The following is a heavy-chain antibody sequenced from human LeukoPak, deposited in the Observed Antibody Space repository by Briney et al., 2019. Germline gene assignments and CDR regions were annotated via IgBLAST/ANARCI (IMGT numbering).Heavy chain of an antibody. V-gene: IGHV1-18*01. D-gene: IGHD6-13*01. CDR1: GYTFTSYG. Sequence: GASVKVSCKASGYTFTSYGISWVRQAPGQGLEWMGWISAYNGNTNYAQKLQGRVTMTTDTSTSTAYMELRSLRSDDTAVYYCARVVVRSPDGSWYRFDAFDIWGQGTMVTVSS. CDR3: ARVVVRSPDGSWYRFDAFDI. J-gene: IGHJ3*02. CDR2: ISAYNGNT.